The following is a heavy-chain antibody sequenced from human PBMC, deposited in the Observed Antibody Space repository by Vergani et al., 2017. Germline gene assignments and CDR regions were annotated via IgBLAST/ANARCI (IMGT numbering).Heavy chain of an antibody. Sequence: QLQLQESGPGLVKPSETLSLTCTVSGGSISSSSYYWGWIRQPPGKGLEWIGYIYYSGSTNYNPSLKSRVTISVDTSKNQFSLKLSSVTAADTAVYYCARNVWATVTNWFDPWGQGTLVTVSS. CDR3: ARNVWATVTNWFDP. J-gene: IGHJ5*02. V-gene: IGHV4-61*05. CDR1: GGSISSSSYY. CDR2: IYYSGST. D-gene: IGHD4-11*01.